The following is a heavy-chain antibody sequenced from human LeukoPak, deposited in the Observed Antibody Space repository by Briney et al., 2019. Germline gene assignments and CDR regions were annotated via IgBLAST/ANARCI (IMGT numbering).Heavy chain of an antibody. V-gene: IGHV3-21*01. J-gene: IGHJ4*02. CDR2: ISSSSSYI. D-gene: IGHD5-18*01. CDR1: GFTFSSYS. Sequence: GGSLRLSCAASGFTFSSYSMNWVRQAPGKGLEWVSSISSSSSYIYYADSVKGRFTISRDNAKNSLYLQMNSLRAEDTAVYYCARDLSLRVTDYWGQGTLVTVSS. CDR3: ARDLSLRVTDY.